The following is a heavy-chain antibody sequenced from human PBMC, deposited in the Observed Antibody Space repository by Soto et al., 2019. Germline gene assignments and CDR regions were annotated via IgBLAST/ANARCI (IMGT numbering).Heavy chain of an antibody. CDR1: GGSISSGGYY. J-gene: IGHJ4*02. Sequence: SETLSLTCTVSGGSISSGGYYWSWIRQHPGKGLEWIGYIYYSGSTYYNPSLKSRVTISVDTSKNQFSLELSSVTAADTAVYYCARSVRRSGYQRPDYWGQGTLVTVSS. CDR3: ARSVRRSGYQRPDY. CDR2: IYYSGST. V-gene: IGHV4-31*03. D-gene: IGHD3-3*01.